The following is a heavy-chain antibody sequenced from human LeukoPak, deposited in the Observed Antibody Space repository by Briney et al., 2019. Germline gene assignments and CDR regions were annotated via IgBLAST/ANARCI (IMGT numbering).Heavy chain of an antibody. Sequence: GGPLRLFCAASGFPYRDYSMKGLREAPGRGREWISYIGIDSGRTKYADSVKGRFTISGDKARNSLYLQMNSLRVEDTAVYFCSRDHRYAFDNWGQGTLVTVSS. CDR2: IGIDSGRT. D-gene: IGHD1-1*01. CDR3: SRDHRYAFDN. V-gene: IGHV3-48*01. CDR1: GFPYRDYS. J-gene: IGHJ4*02.